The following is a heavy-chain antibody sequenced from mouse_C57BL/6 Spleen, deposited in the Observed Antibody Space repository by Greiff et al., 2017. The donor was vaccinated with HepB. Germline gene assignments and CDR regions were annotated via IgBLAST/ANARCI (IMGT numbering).Heavy chain of an antibody. CDR2: IYPGSGST. CDR1: GYTFTSYW. CDR3: ARGGGNYFSYYFDY. Sequence: VQLQQPGAELVKPGASVKMSCKASGYTFTSYWITWVKQRPGQGLEWIGDIYPGSGSTNYNEKFKSKATLTVDTSSSTAYMQLSSLTSEDSAVYYCARGGGNYFSYYFDYWGQGTTLTVSS. J-gene: IGHJ2*01. V-gene: IGHV1-55*01. D-gene: IGHD2-1*01.